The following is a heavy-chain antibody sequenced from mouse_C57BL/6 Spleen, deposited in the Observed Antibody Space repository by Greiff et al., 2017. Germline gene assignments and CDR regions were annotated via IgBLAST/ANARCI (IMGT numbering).Heavy chain of an antibody. J-gene: IGHJ2*01. V-gene: IGHV1-80*01. CDR3: ARRGGYDGYYVDFDY. D-gene: IGHD2-3*01. CDR2: IYPGDGDT. CDR1: GYAFSSYW. Sequence: QVQLQQSGAELVKPGASVKISCKASGYAFSSYWMNWVKQRPGKGLEWIGQIYPGDGDTNYNGKFKGKATLTADKSSSTAYMQLSSLTSEDSAVYFCARRGGYDGYYVDFDYWGQGTTLTVSS.